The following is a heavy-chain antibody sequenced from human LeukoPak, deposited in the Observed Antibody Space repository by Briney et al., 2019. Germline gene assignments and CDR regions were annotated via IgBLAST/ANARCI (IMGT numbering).Heavy chain of an antibody. CDR3: AKDGEITFGGVMIGYFDY. CDR2: IRYDGSNK. CDR1: GFTFSSYG. D-gene: IGHD3-16*01. Sequence: GGSLRLSCAASGFTFSSYGMHWVRQAPGKGLEWVAFIRYDGSNKYYADSVKGRYTISRDNSKNTLYLQMNSLRAEDTAVYYCAKDGEITFGGVMIGYFDYWGQGTLVTVSS. J-gene: IGHJ4*02. V-gene: IGHV3-30*02.